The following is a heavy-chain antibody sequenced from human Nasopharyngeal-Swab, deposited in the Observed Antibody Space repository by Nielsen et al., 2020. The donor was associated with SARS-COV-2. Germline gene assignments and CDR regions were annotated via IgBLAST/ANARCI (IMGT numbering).Heavy chain of an antibody. Sequence: GGSLRLSCAASGFTFSSYAMSWVRQAPGKGLEWVSGISGSGGSTYYADSVKGRFTISRDNSKSTLYLQMNSLRAEDAAVYYCAKRAITYSGSYYVDYWGQGTLVTVSS. J-gene: IGHJ4*02. CDR3: AKRAITYSGSYYVDY. V-gene: IGHV3-23*01. D-gene: IGHD1-26*01. CDR2: ISGSGGST. CDR1: GFTFSSYA.